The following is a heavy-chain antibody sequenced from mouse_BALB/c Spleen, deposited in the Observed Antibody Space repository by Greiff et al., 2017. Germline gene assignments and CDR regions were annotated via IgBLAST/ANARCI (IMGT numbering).Heavy chain of an antibody. CDR2: INPSTGYT. J-gene: IGHJ2*01. CDR3: ARSVGYYYSYYFDY. D-gene: IGHD2-3*01. V-gene: IGHV1-7*01. Sequence: QVQLKQSGAELAKPGASVKMSCKASGYTFTSYCMHWVNQRPGQGLEWIGYINPSTGYTEYNQKFKDKATLTADKSSSTAYMQLSRLTSEDSAVYDGARSVGYYYSYYFDYWGQGTTLTVSS. CDR1: GYTFTSYC.